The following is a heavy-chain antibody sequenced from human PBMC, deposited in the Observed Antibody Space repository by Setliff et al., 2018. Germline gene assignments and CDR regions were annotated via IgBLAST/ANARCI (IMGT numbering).Heavy chain of an antibody. J-gene: IGHJ4*02. V-gene: IGHV1-69*13. D-gene: IGHD6-13*01. CDR3: ARVQQLGTFDY. CDR1: GGTFSSYA. Sequence: SVKVSCKASGGTFSSYAISWVRQAPGQGLEWMGGIIPIFGTANYAQKFQGRVTITADESTSTAHMELSSLRSEDTAVYYSARVQQLGTFDYWGQGALVTVSS. CDR2: IIPIFGTA.